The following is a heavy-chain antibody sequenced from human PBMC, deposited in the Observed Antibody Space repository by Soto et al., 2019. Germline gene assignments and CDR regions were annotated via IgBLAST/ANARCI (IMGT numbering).Heavy chain of an antibody. J-gene: IGHJ3*02. Sequence: QVQLVQSGAEVKKPGSSVKVSCKASGGTFSSYAISWVRQAPGQGLEWMGGIIPIFGTANYAQKFQGRVTITADESTSTAYMELSRLRSEETAVYYCARDGGLLWFGGITAFDIWGQGTMVTVSS. V-gene: IGHV1-69*12. CDR2: IIPIFGTA. CDR1: GGTFSSYA. D-gene: IGHD3-10*01. CDR3: ARDGGLLWFGGITAFDI.